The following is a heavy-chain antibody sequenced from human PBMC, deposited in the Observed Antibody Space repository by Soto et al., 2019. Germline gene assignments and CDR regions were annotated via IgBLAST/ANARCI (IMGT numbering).Heavy chain of an antibody. CDR2: IYPGDSDT. D-gene: IGHD3-16*01. CDR1: GYSFTSYL. V-gene: IGHV5-51*01. CDR3: ARPRRDGENYGAGAFDI. J-gene: IGHJ3*02. Sequence: XESLKISRKGSGYSFTSYLLVWVRQMPGKGLDWMGIIYPGDSDTRYSPSFQGQVTISADKSISTAYLQWSSLKASDTAMYYCARPRRDGENYGAGAFDIWGQGTMVTVSS.